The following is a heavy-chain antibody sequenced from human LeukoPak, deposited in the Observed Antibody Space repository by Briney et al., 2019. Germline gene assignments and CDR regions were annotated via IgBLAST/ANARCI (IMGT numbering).Heavy chain of an antibody. D-gene: IGHD2-15*01. Sequence: QPGXSLRLSCAASGFTFSSYEMNWVRQAPGKGLEWVSYISSSGSTIYYADSVKGRFTISRDNAKNSLYLQMNSLRAEDTAVYYCARGQVVAAFDYWGQGTLVTVSS. CDR2: ISSSGSTI. V-gene: IGHV3-48*03. J-gene: IGHJ4*02. CDR1: GFTFSSYE. CDR3: ARGQVVAAFDY.